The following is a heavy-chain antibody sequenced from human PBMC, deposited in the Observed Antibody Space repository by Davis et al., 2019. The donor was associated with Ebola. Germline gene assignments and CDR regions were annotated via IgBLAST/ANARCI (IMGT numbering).Heavy chain of an antibody. CDR2: IIPIFGTA. Sequence: AASVKVSCQASGGTFSSNAISWVRQAPGQGLEWMGGIIPIFGTANYAQKFQGRVTITADESTSTAYMELSSLGSEDSAVFYCARELLDYSKNKLYYYYRMDVWGQGTTVTVSS. J-gene: IGHJ6*02. CDR3: ARELLDYSKNKLYYYYRMDV. D-gene: IGHD4-11*01. CDR1: GGTFSSNA. V-gene: IGHV1-69*13.